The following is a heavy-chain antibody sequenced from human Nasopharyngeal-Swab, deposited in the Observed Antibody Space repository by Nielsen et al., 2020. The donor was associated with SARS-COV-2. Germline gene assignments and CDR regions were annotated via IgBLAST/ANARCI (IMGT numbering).Heavy chain of an antibody. D-gene: IGHD4-17*01. CDR2: ISSSSSYI. J-gene: IGHJ6*02. CDR3: ARDSRGYGDYVHYYGMDV. Sequence: WIRQPPGKGLEWVSSISSSSSYIYYADSVKGRFTISRDNAKNSLYLQMNSLRAEDTAVYYCARDSRGYGDYVHYYGMDVWGQGTTVTVSS. V-gene: IGHV3-21*01.